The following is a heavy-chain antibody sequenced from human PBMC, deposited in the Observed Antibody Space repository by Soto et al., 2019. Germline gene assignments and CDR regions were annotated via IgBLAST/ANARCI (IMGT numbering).Heavy chain of an antibody. CDR1: VFPSGISY. D-gene: IGHD2-2*01. V-gene: IGHV3-66*01. CDR2: MYSDGNT. Sequence: GGSLRLPCLASVFPSGISYMTWVRHIPGKGLAWGSIMYSDGNTYYAASVKGRITIARDNYKNTLLIQRSRLRAEDTVVYYCAKRKYCSSTTCFEYWGQGTLVTVSS. J-gene: IGHJ4*02. CDR3: AKRKYCSSTTCFEY.